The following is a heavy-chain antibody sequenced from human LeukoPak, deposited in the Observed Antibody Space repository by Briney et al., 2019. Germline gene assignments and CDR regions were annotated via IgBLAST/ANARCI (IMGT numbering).Heavy chain of an antibody. Sequence: SETLSLTCTVSGGSISSYYWSWIRQPPGKGLEWIGYIYYSGSTNYNPSLKSRVTISVDTSKNQFSLKLSSVTAADTAVYYCARGYYVLRFLEWLPWDYWGQGTLVTVSS. CDR1: GGSISSYY. V-gene: IGHV4-59*08. CDR2: IYYSGST. CDR3: ARGYYVLRFLEWLPWDY. J-gene: IGHJ4*02. D-gene: IGHD3-3*01.